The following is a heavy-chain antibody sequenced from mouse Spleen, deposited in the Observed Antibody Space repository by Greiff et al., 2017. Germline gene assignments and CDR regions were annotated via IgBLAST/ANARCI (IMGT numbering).Heavy chain of an antibody. CDR1: GYTFTDYE. Sequence: ESGAELVRPGASVTLSCKASGYTFTDYEMHWVKQTPVHGLEWIGAIDPKTGGAAYNQKFKGKAILTADKSSSTACMELRSLTSEDSAVYYCTRTDYGDNFAYWGQGTLVTVSA. CDR2: IDPKTGGA. J-gene: IGHJ3*01. V-gene: IGHV1-15*01. D-gene: IGHD2-13*01. CDR3: TRTDYGDNFAY.